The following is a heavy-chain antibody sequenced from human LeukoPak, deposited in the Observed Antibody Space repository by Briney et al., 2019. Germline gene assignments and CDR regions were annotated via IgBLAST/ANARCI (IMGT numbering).Heavy chain of an antibody. Sequence: SQTLSLTCAISGDSVSSNSAAWNWIRQSPSRGLEWLGRTYYRSKWYNDYAVSVKSRITINPDTSKNQFSLQLNSVTPEDTAVYYCARDRKGGYYYDSSGYYYVGGAIDYWGQGTLVTVSS. D-gene: IGHD3-22*01. CDR1: GDSVSSNSAA. J-gene: IGHJ4*02. CDR3: ARDRKGGYYYDSSGYYYVGGAIDY. V-gene: IGHV6-1*01. CDR2: TYYRSKWYN.